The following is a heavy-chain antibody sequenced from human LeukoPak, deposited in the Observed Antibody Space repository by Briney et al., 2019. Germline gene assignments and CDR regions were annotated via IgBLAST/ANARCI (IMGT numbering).Heavy chain of an antibody. CDR3: AKVRIAAAGIDLGSFDY. CDR2: ISWNSGSI. Sequence: GGSLRLSCAASGFTFDDYAMHWVRQAPGKGLEWVSGISWNSGSIGYADSVKGRFTISRDNAKNSLYLQMNSLRAEDTALYYCAKVRIAAAGIDLGSFDYWGQGTLVTVSS. J-gene: IGHJ4*02. V-gene: IGHV3-9*01. D-gene: IGHD6-13*01. CDR1: GFTFDDYA.